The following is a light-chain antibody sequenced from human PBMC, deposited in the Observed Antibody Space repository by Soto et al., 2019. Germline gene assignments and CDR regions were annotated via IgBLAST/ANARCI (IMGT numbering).Light chain of an antibody. J-gene: IGLJ2*01. CDR1: SSDVGSYKY. CDR2: DVS. V-gene: IGLV2-14*01. CDR3: SSYTSSTTHVV. Sequence: QSALTQPASVSGSPGQSITISCTGTSSDVGSYKYVSWYQQHPGKAPKLMIYDVSNRPSGVSNRFSGSKSGNTASLTISGLQAEDEADYYCSSYTSSTTHVVFGGGTKLTVL.